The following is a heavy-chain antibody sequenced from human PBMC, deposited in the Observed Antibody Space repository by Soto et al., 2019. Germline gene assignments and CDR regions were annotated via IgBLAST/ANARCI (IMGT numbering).Heavy chain of an antibody. V-gene: IGHV1-69*01. CDR1: GGTFSSYA. CDR2: IIPIFGTA. CDR3: ARSVRFLEWLGPYGMDV. J-gene: IGHJ6*02. Sequence: QVQLVQSGAEVKKPGSSVKVSCQASGGTFSSYAISWVRQAPGQGLEWMGGIIPIFGTANYAQKFQGRVTITADESTSTAYMELSSLRSEDTAVYYCARSVRFLEWLGPYGMDVWGQGTTVTVSS. D-gene: IGHD3-3*01.